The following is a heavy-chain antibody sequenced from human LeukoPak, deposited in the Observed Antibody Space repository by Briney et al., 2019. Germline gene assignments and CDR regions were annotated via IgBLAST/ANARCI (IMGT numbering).Heavy chain of an antibody. CDR1: GGLISISTYY. CDR2: IYYSGTT. CDR3: ARLTTYYYYYMDV. J-gene: IGHJ6*03. V-gene: IGHV4-39*07. Sequence: SETLSLTCTVSGGLISISTYYWGWIRQPPGKGLEWIGSIYYSGTTHYNPSLKSRVTIAVDTSKNQFSLKLSSVTAADTAVYYCARLTTYYYYYMDVWGKGTTVTISS. D-gene: IGHD3-22*01.